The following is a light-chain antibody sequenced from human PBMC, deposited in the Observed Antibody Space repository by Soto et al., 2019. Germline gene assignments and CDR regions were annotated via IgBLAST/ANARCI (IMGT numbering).Light chain of an antibody. CDR3: QQYKSFSLT. CDR1: QSISSW. J-gene: IGKJ4*01. V-gene: IGKV1-5*03. CDR2: KAS. Sequence: DIQMTQSPSTLSASVGDRVTITCRASQSISSWLAWYQQKPGKALKLLIYKASSLESGVPSRFSGSGSGTEFTLTISSLQPDDFAIYYCQQYKSFSLTFGGGTKVEIK.